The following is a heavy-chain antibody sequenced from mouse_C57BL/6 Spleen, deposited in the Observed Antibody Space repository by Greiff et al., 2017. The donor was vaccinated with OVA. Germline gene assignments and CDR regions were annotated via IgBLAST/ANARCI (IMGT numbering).Heavy chain of an antibody. CDR3: ARSRLGGNYWYFDV. Sequence: EVMLVESGPVLVKPGASVKMSCKASGYTFTDYYMNWVKQSHGKSLEWIGVINPYNGGTSYNQKFKGKATLTVDKSSSTAYMELNSLTSEDSAVYYCARSRLGGNYWYFDVWGTGTTVTVSS. D-gene: IGHD2-1*01. J-gene: IGHJ1*03. CDR2: INPYNGGT. V-gene: IGHV1-19*01. CDR1: GYTFTDYY.